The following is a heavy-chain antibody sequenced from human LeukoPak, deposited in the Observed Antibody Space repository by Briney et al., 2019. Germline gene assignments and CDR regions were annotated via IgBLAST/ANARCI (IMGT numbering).Heavy chain of an antibody. Sequence: GASVKVSCKASGYTFTGYYMHWVRQAPGQGLEWMGRIIPIFGTANYAQKFQGRVTITTDESTSTAYMELSSLRSEDTAVYYCARAYGDSPFDYWGQGTLVTVSS. CDR3: ARAYGDSPFDY. D-gene: IGHD4-17*01. J-gene: IGHJ4*02. V-gene: IGHV1-69*05. CDR1: GYTFTGYY. CDR2: IIPIFGTA.